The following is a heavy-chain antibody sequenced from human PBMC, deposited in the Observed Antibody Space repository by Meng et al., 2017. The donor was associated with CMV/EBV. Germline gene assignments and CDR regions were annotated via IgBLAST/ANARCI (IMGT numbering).Heavy chain of an antibody. D-gene: IGHD2-2*01. J-gene: IGHJ5*02. Sequence: SETLSLTCTVSGGSISSYYWSWIRQPPGKGLEWIGYIYYSGSTNYNPSLKSRVTISVDTSKNQFSLKLSSVTAADTAVYYCARAYCSSTSCYWENWFDPWGQGTLDTVSS. CDR3: ARAYCSSTSCYWENWFDP. CDR2: IYYSGST. V-gene: IGHV4-59*01. CDR1: GGSISSYY.